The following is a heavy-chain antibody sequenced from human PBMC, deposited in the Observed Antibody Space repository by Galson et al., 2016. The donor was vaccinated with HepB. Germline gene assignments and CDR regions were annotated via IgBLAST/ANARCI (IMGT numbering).Heavy chain of an antibody. V-gene: IGHV2-5*02. CDR3: AHSDGAAAGTETFDY. Sequence: PALVKPTQTLTLTCTFSGFSLSNSAVGVGWIRQPPGKALEWLALIYWDDDTRYSPSLKSRLTITKDTSKNQVVLIMTNMDPVDTATYYCAHSDGAAAGTETFDYWGQGTLVTVSS. CDR1: GFSLSNSAVG. J-gene: IGHJ4*02. CDR2: IYWDDDT. D-gene: IGHD6-13*01.